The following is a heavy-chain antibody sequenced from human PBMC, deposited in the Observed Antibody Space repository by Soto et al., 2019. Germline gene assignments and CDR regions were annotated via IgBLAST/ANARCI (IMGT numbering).Heavy chain of an antibody. J-gene: IGHJ4*02. V-gene: IGHV1-69*06. CDR3: ASRDTGGFRRYFGN. D-gene: IGHD2-8*02. Sequence: QRQLVQSGAEVQKPVSSVKVSCKASGGTLTNFINYPINCGRQAPGQGLEWMGGLVPNICTVNYAQKFQGRVTITADKSTGTAYMELSSLRSEDTALYYVASRDTGGFRRYFGNWGQGTLVTVSS. CDR2: LVPNICTV. CDR1: GGTLTNFINYP.